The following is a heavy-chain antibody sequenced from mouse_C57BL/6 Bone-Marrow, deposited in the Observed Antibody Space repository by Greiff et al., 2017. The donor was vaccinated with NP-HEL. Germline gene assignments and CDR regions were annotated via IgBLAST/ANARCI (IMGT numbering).Heavy chain of an antibody. V-gene: IGHV1-7*01. CDR1: GYTFTSYW. CDR3: VLYGSILDY. CDR2: ITPSSGYT. J-gene: IGHJ2*01. Sequence: QVQLQQPGAELVRPGSSVKLSCKASGYTFTSYWMHWVKQRPGQGLEWIGYITPSSGYTKYNQKFKDKATLTADKSSSTAYMQLSSLTYEDSAVYYCVLYGSILDYWGQGTTLTVSS. D-gene: IGHD1-1*01.